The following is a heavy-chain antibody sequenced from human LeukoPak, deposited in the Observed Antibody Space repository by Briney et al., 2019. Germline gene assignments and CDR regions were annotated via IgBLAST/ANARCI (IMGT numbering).Heavy chain of an antibody. V-gene: IGHV1-18*01. D-gene: IGHD6-13*01. CDR3: ARDRIAAAGTYGMDV. Sequence: ASVKVSCKASGYTFTRYGISWVRQAPGQGLEWMGWISAYNGNTNYAQKLQGRVTMTTDTSTSTAYMELRSLRSDDTAVYYCARDRIAAAGTYGMDVWGQGTTVTVSS. CDR1: GYTFTRYG. CDR2: ISAYNGNT. J-gene: IGHJ6*02.